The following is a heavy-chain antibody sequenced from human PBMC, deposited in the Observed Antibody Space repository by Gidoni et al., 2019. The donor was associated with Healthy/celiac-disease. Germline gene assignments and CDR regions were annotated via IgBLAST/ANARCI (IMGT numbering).Heavy chain of an antibody. CDR3: AREAYSSGWYVDY. CDR2: SYSGGST. D-gene: IGHD6-19*01. Sequence: VQLVESGGGLVQPGGSLRLSCAASGFTVSSNDMSWVRQAPGKGLEWVSVSYSGGSTYYADSVKGRFTISRDNSKNTLYLQMNSLRAEDTAVYYCAREAYSSGWYVDYWGQGTLVTVSS. V-gene: IGHV3-66*01. J-gene: IGHJ4*02. CDR1: GFTVSSND.